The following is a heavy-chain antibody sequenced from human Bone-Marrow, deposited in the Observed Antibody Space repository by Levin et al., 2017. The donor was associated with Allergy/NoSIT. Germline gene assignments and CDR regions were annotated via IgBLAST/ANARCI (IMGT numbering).Heavy chain of an antibody. CDR1: GYTLTELS. CDR2: FDPEDGET. D-gene: IGHD6-19*01. Sequence: PLASVKVSCKVSGYTLTELSMHWVRQAPGKGLEWMGGFDPEDGETIYAQKFQGRVTMTEDTSTDTAYMELSSLRSEDTAVYYCATYTTYSSGWYFDYWGQGTLVTVSS. CDR3: ATYTTYSSGWYFDY. V-gene: IGHV1-24*01. J-gene: IGHJ4*02.